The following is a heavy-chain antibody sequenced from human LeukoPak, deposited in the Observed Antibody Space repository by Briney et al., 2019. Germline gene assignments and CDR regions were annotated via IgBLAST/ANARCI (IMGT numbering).Heavy chain of an antibody. V-gene: IGHV3-7*01. CDR2: IKQDGSEK. D-gene: IGHD3-3*01. CDR3: AKDRGLRFLEWLLFPKLNFDY. CDR1: GFTFSSYW. J-gene: IGHJ4*02. Sequence: GGSLRLSCAASGFTFSSYWMSWVRQAPGRGLEWVANIKQDGSEKYYVDSVKGRFTISRDNAKNSLYLQMNSLRAEDTAVYYCAKDRGLRFLEWLLFPKLNFDYWGQGTLVTVSS.